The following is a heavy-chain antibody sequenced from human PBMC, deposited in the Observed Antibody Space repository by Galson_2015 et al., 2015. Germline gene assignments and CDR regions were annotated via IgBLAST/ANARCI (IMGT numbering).Heavy chain of an antibody. V-gene: IGHV4-4*02. D-gene: IGHD6-19*01. CDR3: VGWIGYSSGWYYYYYGMDV. Sequence: ETLSLTCAVSGGSISSSNWWSWVRQPPGKGLEWIGEIYHSGSTNYNPSLKSRVTISVDKSKNQFSLKLSSVTAADTAVYYCVGWIGYSSGWYYYYYGMDVWGQGTTVTVSS. J-gene: IGHJ6*02. CDR1: GGSISSSNW. CDR2: IYHSGST.